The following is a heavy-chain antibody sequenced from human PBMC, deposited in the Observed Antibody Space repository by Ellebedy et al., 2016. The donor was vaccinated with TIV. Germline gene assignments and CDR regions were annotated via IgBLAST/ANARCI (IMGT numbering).Heavy chain of an antibody. Sequence: ASVKVSCKASGYTFIGYYIHWVRQAPGQGLEWMGWINPDSGGTTYAQKFQGWVTMTRDTSISTAYMELSRLKSDDTALYYCARIVRGSSGFDYWGQGTLVTASS. J-gene: IGHJ4*02. V-gene: IGHV1-2*04. CDR3: ARIVRGSSGFDY. D-gene: IGHD6-19*01. CDR2: INPDSGGT. CDR1: GYTFIGYY.